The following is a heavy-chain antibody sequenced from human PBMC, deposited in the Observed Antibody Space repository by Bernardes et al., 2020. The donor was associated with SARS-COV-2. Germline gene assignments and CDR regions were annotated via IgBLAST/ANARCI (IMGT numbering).Heavy chain of an antibody. CDR3: ARDSRDSSGYYYSGNDYFDY. CDR1: CGSISSYY. V-gene: IGHV4-59*01. J-gene: IGHJ4*03. CDR2: IYYSGST. Sequence: ETLSLTCTVSCGSISSYYWSWIRQPPGKGLEWIGYIYYSGSTNYNPSLKSRVTISVDTSKNQFSLKLSSVTAADTAVYYCARDSRDSSGYYYSGNDYFDYWGKGTTVTVSS. D-gene: IGHD3-22*01.